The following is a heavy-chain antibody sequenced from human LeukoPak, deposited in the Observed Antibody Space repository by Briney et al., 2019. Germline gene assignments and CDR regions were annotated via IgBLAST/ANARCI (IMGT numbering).Heavy chain of an antibody. D-gene: IGHD5-12*01. CDR1: GFTFSSYG. CDR3: AKSGYPGYYYMDV. J-gene: IGHJ6*03. CDR2: ISGSGGRT. Sequence: PGGSLRLSCAASGFTFSSYGMSWVRQAPGKGLEWVSAISGSGGRTYYADSVKGRFTISRDNSKNTLYLQMNSLRAEDTAVYYCAKSGYPGYYYMDVWGKGTTVTISS. V-gene: IGHV3-23*01.